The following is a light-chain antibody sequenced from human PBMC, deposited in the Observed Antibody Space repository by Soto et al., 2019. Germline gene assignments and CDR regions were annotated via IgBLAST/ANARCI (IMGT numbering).Light chain of an antibody. V-gene: IGKV1-9*01. J-gene: IGKJ4*01. CDR1: QDIAIY. Sequence: IQLTQSPSSLSASVGYRVSITCRSSQDIAIYLAWYQQKPGEAPKLLIYAASTLYGGVPSRFSGSGSGTDFALTINSLQDEDFATYYCQQLRLYPSTFGGGTKVDIK. CDR2: AAS. CDR3: QQLRLYPST.